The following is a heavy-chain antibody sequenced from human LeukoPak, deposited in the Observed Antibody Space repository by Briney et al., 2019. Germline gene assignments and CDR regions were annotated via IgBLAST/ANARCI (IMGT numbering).Heavy chain of an antibody. D-gene: IGHD6-13*01. J-gene: IGHJ4*02. CDR2: LYNTGNT. Sequence: GGSLRLSCAASGFTVNSNYLSWVRQAPGKGLEWVSTLYNTGNTYYANSVKGRFSISRDNSKNTLFLQMNSLKAEDTAVYYCARLTPAAGRLYFVDWGPGTLVTVSS. V-gene: IGHV3-53*01. CDR3: ARLTPAAGRLYFVD. CDR1: GFTVNSNY.